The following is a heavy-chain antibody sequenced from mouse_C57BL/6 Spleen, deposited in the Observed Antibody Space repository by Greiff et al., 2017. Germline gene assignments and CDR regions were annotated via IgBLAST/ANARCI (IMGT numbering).Heavy chain of an antibody. D-gene: IGHD1-1*01. Sequence: EVQGVESGGGLVKPGGSLKLSCAASGFTFSSYAMSWVRQTPEKRLEWVATISDGGSYTYYPDNVKGRFTISRDNAKNNLYLQMSHLKSEDTAMYYCARASDGSSYYFDYWGQGTTLTVSS. CDR3: ARASDGSSYYFDY. CDR1: GFTFSSYA. J-gene: IGHJ2*01. CDR2: ISDGGSYT. V-gene: IGHV5-4*01.